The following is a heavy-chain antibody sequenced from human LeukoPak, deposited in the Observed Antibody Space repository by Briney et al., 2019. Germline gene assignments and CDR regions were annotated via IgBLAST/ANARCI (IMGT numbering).Heavy chain of an antibody. CDR3: ARVGSSGWYVHPTLDY. CDR2: INPNSGGT. V-gene: IGHV1-2*06. CDR1: GYTFTGYY. J-gene: IGHJ4*02. D-gene: IGHD6-19*01. Sequence: GASVMVSCKASGYTFTGYYMHWVRQAPGQGLEWMGRINPNSGGTNYAQKFQGRVTMTRDTSISTAYMELSRLRSDDTAVYYCARVGSSGWYVHPTLDYWGQGTLVTVSS.